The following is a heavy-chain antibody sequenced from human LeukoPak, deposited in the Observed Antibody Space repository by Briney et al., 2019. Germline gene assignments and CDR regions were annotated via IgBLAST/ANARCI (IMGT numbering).Heavy chain of an antibody. CDR3: AKDGGGYCSSTGCSGSWFDP. V-gene: IGHV3-33*06. J-gene: IGHJ5*02. Sequence: GRSLRLSCAASGFTFSSYGMHWVRQAPGKGLEWVAVIWYDESSKYFADSVKGRFTISRDNSKSTLYLQMNSLGAEDTAVYYCAKDGGGYCSSTGCSGSWFDPWGQGTLVTVSS. CDR1: GFTFSSYG. D-gene: IGHD2-2*03. CDR2: IWYDESSK.